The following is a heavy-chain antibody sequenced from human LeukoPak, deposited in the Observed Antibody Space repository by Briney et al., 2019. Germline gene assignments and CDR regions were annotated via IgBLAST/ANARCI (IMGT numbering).Heavy chain of an antibody. V-gene: IGHV3-48*01. CDR2: ISSSSRTI. D-gene: IGHD3-9*01. CDR3: ARDNRVVDFDWLLYSPTFDY. CDR1: GFTFSSYS. J-gene: IGHJ4*02. Sequence: GGSLRLSCAASGFTFSSYSMNWVRQAPGKGLEWVSYISSSSRTIYYADSVKGRFTIYRDNAKNLLHLQMNSLRAEDTAVYYCARDNRVVDFDWLLYSPTFDYWGQGTLVTVSS.